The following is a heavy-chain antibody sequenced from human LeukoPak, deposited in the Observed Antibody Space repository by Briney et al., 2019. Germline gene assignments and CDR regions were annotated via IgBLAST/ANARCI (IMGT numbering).Heavy chain of an antibody. V-gene: IGHV3-48*03. CDR2: ISSSGSTI. Sequence: QPGGSLRLSCAASGFTFSSYEMNWVRQAPGKGLEWVSYISSSGSTIYYADSVKGRFTISRDNAKNSLYLQMNSLRAEDTAVYYCAREKEGYCSRTSCYLDYYYYYMDVWGKGTTVTISS. CDR3: AREKEGYCSRTSCYLDYYYYYMDV. CDR1: GFTFSSYE. D-gene: IGHD2-2*01. J-gene: IGHJ6*03.